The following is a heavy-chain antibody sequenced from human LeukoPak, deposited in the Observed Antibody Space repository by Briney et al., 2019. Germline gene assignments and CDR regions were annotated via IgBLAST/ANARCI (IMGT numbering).Heavy chain of an antibody. D-gene: IGHD1-20*01. Sequence: GGSLRLSCAASGFTFRNYGMHWVRQAPGKGLEWVAFIRYDGSNKYYGDSVKGRFTISRDNSKNTLYVQMNSLRAEDTAVYYCVKDYGVSGTWGAWFDLWGQGTQVTVSS. CDR1: GFTFRNYG. CDR3: VKDYGVSGTWGAWFDL. J-gene: IGHJ5*02. CDR2: IRYDGSNK. V-gene: IGHV3-30*02.